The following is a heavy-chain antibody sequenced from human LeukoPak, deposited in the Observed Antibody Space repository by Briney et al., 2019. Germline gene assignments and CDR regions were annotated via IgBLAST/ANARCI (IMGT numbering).Heavy chain of an antibody. Sequence: PAETLSLTCTVSGGSISSYYGSWLRQPPGKGLEWIGYIYYSGSTNYNPSLKSRVAISVDTSKTQFSRKMSSVTAADTAVYYCAREVSARDGSLGRPFVYWGQGTLVTASS. V-gene: IGHV4-59*01. CDR3: AREVSARDGSLGRPFVY. D-gene: IGHD5-24*01. CDR2: IYYSGST. J-gene: IGHJ4*02. CDR1: GGSISSYY.